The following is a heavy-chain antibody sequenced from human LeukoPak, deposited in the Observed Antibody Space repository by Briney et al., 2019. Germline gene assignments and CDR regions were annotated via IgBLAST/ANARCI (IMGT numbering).Heavy chain of an antibody. V-gene: IGHV1-24*01. J-gene: IGHJ3*02. CDR1: GYTLTELS. CDR2: FDPEDGET. D-gene: IGHD2-2*02. Sequence: ASVKVSCKVSGYTLTELSMHWVRQAPGKGLEWMGGFDPEDGETIYAQKFQGRVTITTDESTSTAYMELSSLRSEDTAVYYCASPFSPYQLLYQIWGQGTMVTVSS. CDR3: ASPFSPYQLLYQI.